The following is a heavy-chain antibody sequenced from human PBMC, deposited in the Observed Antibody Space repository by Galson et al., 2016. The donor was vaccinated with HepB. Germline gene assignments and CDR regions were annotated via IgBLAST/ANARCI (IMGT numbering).Heavy chain of an antibody. D-gene: IGHD2-2*01. CDR2: IYRGDST. Sequence: SLRLSCAASGFTVSSNYMNWVRQAPGKGLEWVSVIYRGDSTYYADSVKGGYTISRDNSKNTLYLQMNSLRAEDTAVYFCARDWIPWYQISKGGLDYWGQGTLVTVSS. V-gene: IGHV3-66*01. CDR3: ARDWIPWYQISKGGLDY. J-gene: IGHJ4*02. CDR1: GFTVSSNY.